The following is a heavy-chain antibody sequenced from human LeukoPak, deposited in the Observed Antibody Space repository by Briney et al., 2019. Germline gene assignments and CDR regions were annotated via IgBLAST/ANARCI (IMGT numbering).Heavy chain of an antibody. V-gene: IGHV3-48*04. J-gene: IGHJ4*02. CDR3: AASSGSSNYAYYFDY. CDR2: ISASTSSI. CDR1: GFTFGDYT. Sequence: RGSLRLSCAASGFTFGDYTMNWVCQAPGKGLEWVSYISASTSSIYYADSVKGRFTISRDIGKNSLYLQMNSLRAEDTAVYYCAASSGSSNYAYYFDYWGQGTLVTVSS. D-gene: IGHD3-22*01.